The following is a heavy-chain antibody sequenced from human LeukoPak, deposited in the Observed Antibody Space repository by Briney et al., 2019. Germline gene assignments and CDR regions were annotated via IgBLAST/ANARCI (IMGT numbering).Heavy chain of an antibody. Sequence: GGSLRLSCAASGFTFSSNYMSWVRQAPGKGLEWVANIKQDGGEKFYVDSVKGRFTTSRDTSKNTLYLQMNSLRAEDTAVYYCARGDSGSYKGDWFAPWGQGTLVIVSS. D-gene: IGHD1-26*01. CDR2: IKQDGGEK. J-gene: IGHJ5*02. CDR3: ARGDSGSYKGDWFAP. CDR1: GFTFSSNY. V-gene: IGHV3-7*04.